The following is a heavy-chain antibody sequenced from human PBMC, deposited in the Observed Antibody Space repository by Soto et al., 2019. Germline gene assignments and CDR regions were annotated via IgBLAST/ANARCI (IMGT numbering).Heavy chain of an antibody. CDR1: GFTFSSYA. CDR2: ISGSGGST. Sequence: GGSLRLSCAASGFTFSSYAMSWVRQAPGKGLEWVSAISGSGGSTYYADSVKGRFTISRDNSKNTLYLQMNSLRAEDTAVYYCAKDAPHPDYDILTGYPYYFDYWGQGTLVTVSS. V-gene: IGHV3-23*01. D-gene: IGHD3-9*01. CDR3: AKDAPHPDYDILTGYPYYFDY. J-gene: IGHJ4*02.